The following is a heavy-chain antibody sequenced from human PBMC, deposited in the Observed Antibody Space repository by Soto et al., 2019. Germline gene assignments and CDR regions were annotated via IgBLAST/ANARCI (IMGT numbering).Heavy chain of an antibody. V-gene: IGHV4-4*02. CDR1: GGSISSSNW. CDR3: ARAPYYDSSGYYDLPDY. Sequence: SETLSLTCAVSGGSISSSNWWSWVRQPPGKGLEWIGEIYHSGSTNYNPSPKSRVTISVDRSKNQFSLKLSSVTAADTAVYYCARAPYYDSSGYYDLPDYWGQGTLVTVSS. J-gene: IGHJ4*02. CDR2: IYHSGST. D-gene: IGHD3-22*01.